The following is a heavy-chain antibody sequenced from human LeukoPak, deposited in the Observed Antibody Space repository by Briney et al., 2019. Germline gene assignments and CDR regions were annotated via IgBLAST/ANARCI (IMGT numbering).Heavy chain of an antibody. CDR2: ISYDGSNK. Sequence: GGSLRLSCAASGFTFSSYAMHWVRQAPGKGLEWVAVISYDGSNKYYADSVKGRFTISRDNSKNTLYLQMNSLRAEDTAVYYCARGYYYGSGSQGRDYWGQGTLATVSS. D-gene: IGHD3-10*01. V-gene: IGHV3-30*04. CDR1: GFTFSSYA. CDR3: ARGYYYGSGSQGRDY. J-gene: IGHJ4*02.